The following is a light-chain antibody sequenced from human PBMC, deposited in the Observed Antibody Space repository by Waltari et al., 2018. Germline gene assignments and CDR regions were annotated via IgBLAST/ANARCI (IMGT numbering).Light chain of an antibody. J-gene: IGKJ1*01. Sequence: DIQMTQSPSFLSASIGDTVTITCRASRDISNYLVWYQQKPGKAPKPLIYYTSNLETVVPSRFTGSGSGAHFALTISSLQPEDYATYYCQQHSTYPRTFGPGTKVEI. CDR1: RDISNY. CDR2: YTS. CDR3: QQHSTYPRT. V-gene: IGKV1-16*01.